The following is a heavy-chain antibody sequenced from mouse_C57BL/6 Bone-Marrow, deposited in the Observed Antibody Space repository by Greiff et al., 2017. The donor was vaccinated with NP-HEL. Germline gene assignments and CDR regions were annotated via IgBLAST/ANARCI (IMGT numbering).Heavy chain of an antibody. CDR3: ARRGYGYYAMDY. V-gene: IGHV1-82*01. CDR2: IYPGDGDT. CDR1: GYAFSSSW. Sequence: QVQLKESGPELVKPGASVKISCKASGYAFSSSWMNWVKQRPGKGLEWIGRIYPGDGDTNYNGKFKGKATLTADKSSSTAYMQLSSLTSEDSAVYFCARRGYGYYAMDYWGQGTSVTVSS. D-gene: IGHD1-1*01. J-gene: IGHJ4*01.